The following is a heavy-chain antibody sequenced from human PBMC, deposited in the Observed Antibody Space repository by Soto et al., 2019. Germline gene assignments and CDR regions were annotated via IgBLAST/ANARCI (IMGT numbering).Heavy chain of an antibody. J-gene: IGHJ4*02. CDR1: GFTFSGSA. CDR3: TGGYGDYVRDY. CDR2: IRSKANSYAT. V-gene: IGHV3-73*01. D-gene: IGHD4-17*01. Sequence: EVQLVESGGGLVQPGESLKLSCAVSGFTFSGSAMHWVRQASGKGLEWVGRIRSKANSYATGYAASVRGRFTIARDDSKMTAYLQRPSLKNEDTAVYYCTGGYGDYVRDYWGQGTLVTVSS.